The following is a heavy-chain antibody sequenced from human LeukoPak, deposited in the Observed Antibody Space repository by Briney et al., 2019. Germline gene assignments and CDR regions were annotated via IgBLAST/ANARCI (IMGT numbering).Heavy chain of an antibody. D-gene: IGHD5-18*01. CDR1: GFSISSYD. CDR3: AKERPLSSYGGGDIRQPDD. V-gene: IGHV3-23*01. Sequence: GGSLTLSCAASGFSISSYDMSCGRRAPGEGRVGVSAIIDSGGTTYYAPSVKGRFTISRDNSKNTLSLQMNCLRAEDTAVYSCAKERPLSSYGGGDIRQPDDWGQRSPVTVSS. J-gene: IGHJ4*02. CDR2: IIDSGGTT.